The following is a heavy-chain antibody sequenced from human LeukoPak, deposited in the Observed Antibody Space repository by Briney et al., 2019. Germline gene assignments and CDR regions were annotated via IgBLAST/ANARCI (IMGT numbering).Heavy chain of an antibody. J-gene: IGHJ5*02. CDR1: GGSGYGYY. CDR2: LNHSGTT. CDR3: ARVRGKYCSSTSCSATGIKPQLLLIAARLDH. V-gene: IGHV4-34*01. D-gene: IGHD2-2*01. Sequence: SENLSCKSAGYGGSGYGYYWRRHPPPPGQGLVGRVELNHSGTTNYKQSLKSRTTISVDTSNNPFSVQMTFVTAAATAVYYCARVRGKYCSSTSCSATGIKPQLLLIAARLDHWGQGTLVTVSS.